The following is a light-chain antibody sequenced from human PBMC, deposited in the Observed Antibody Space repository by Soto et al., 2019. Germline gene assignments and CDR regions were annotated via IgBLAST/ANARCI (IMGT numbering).Light chain of an antibody. CDR2: GAS. CDR1: RSVSNNY. CDR3: QQYGSSPPT. V-gene: IGKV3-20*01. J-gene: IGKJ1*01. Sequence: EIVLTQSPGTLSLSPGERAILTCRASRSVSNNYVAWYQRKPGQAPRLLIYGASSRATDIPRRFSGSGSGTDFTLTITRLEPEDFAVYYCQQYGSSPPTFGQGTNVESK.